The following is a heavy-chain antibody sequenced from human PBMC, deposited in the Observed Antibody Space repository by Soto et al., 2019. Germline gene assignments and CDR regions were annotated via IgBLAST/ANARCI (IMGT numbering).Heavy chain of an antibody. CDR2: TSYDGSNN. D-gene: IGHD3-16*01. Sequence: QVQLVESGGGVVQPGTSLRLSSVGSGFTFRSYVIHWVRQAPGKGLEWVALTSYDGSNNFYGDSVKGRFTISRDNSRNTVELQMDSLRLEDTALYYCARWATTGGLDVWGQGTLVSVSS. V-gene: IGHV3-33*05. CDR1: GFTFRSYV. J-gene: IGHJ4*02. CDR3: ARWATTGGLDV.